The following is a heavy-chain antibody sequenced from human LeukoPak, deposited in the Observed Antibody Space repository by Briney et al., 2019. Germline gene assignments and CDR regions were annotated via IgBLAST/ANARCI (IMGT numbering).Heavy chain of an antibody. V-gene: IGHV4-59*08. CDR3: ARRPYGSGGNWFDP. CDR1: GGSISSYY. J-gene: IGHJ5*02. CDR2: IYYSGST. D-gene: IGHD3-10*01. Sequence: SETLSLTCTVSGGSISSYYWSWIRQPPGKGLEWIGYIYYSGSTNYNPSLKSRVTMSIDTSKNQFSLKLSSVTAADTAVYYCARRPYGSGGNWFDPWGQGTLVTVSS.